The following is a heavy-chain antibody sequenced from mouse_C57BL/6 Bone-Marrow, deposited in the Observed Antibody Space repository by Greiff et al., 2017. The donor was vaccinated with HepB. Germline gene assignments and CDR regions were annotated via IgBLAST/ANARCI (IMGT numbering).Heavy chain of an antibody. CDR2: IDPSDSYT. V-gene: IGHV1-69*01. D-gene: IGHD1-1*01. CDR1: GYTFTSYW. Sequence: QVQLQQPGAELVMPGASVKLSCKASGYTFTSYWMHWVKQRPGQGLEWIGEIDPSDSYTNYNPKFKGKSTLTVDKSSSTAYMQLSSLTSEDSAVYYCARAPTLATGFDYWGQGTTLTVSS. CDR3: ARAPTLATGFDY. J-gene: IGHJ2*01.